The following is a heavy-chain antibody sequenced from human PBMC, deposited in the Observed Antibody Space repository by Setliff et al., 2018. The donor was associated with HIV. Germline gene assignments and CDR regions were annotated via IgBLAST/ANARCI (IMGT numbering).Heavy chain of an antibody. Sequence: NPSETLSLTCAVYGGSFSGYWGWIRQSPGKGLEWLGEINHSGNTHYDLSLKSRLTISIDTSKKQFSLKLTSVTAADAAIYYCVASSSWSCRLNYWGPGTLVTAPQ. D-gene: IGHD2-2*01. V-gene: IGHV4-34*01. CDR3: VASSSWSCRLNY. CDR2: INHSGNT. CDR1: GGSFSGY. J-gene: IGHJ4*02.